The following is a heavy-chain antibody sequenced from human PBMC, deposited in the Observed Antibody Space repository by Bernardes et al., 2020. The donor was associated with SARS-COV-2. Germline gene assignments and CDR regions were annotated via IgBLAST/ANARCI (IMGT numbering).Heavy chain of an antibody. D-gene: IGHD3-22*01. Sequence: GASLKISCKGSGYSFTSYWIGWVRQMPGKGLEWMGIIYPGDSDTRYSPSFQGQVTISADKSISTAYLQWSSLKASDTAMYYCARTLDHYYDSSGYSSGWFDPWGQGTLVTVSS. CDR3: ARTLDHYYDSSGYSSGWFDP. CDR2: IYPGDSDT. J-gene: IGHJ5*02. V-gene: IGHV5-51*01. CDR1: GYSFTSYW.